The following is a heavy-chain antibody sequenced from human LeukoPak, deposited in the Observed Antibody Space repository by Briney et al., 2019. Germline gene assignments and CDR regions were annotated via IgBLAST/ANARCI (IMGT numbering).Heavy chain of an antibody. CDR2: ISYDGSIK. Sequence: AGALRLSCSASGITISDFGMHWVRQAPGKGLEWVGVISYDGSIKFYADSVKGRFSISRDNSKNTLYVQMNSLSAEDTAVYYCARTNTAMGSGHFDYWGQGTLVTVSS. V-gene: IGHV3-30*03. CDR3: ARTNTAMGSGHFDY. CDR1: GITISDFG. J-gene: IGHJ4*02. D-gene: IGHD5-18*01.